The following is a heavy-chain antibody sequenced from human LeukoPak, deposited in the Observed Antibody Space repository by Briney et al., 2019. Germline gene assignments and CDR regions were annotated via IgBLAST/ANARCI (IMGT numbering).Heavy chain of an antibody. CDR2: ISYDGSNK. V-gene: IGHV3-30*04. J-gene: IGHJ6*03. CDR1: GFTFSSYA. Sequence: GGSLRLSCAASGFTFSSYAMHWVRQAPGKGLEWVAVISYDGSNKYYADSVKGRFTISRDNSKNTLYLQMNSLRGEDTAVYYCARVPRVAGKTIQTDYMDVWGKGTTVTVSS. D-gene: IGHD6-19*01. CDR3: ARVPRVAGKTIQTDYMDV.